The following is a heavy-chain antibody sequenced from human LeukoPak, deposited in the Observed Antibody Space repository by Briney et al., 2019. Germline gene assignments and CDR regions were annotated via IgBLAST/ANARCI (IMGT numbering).Heavy chain of an antibody. V-gene: IGHV3-21*01. D-gene: IGHD2-2*01. CDR1: GFTFSSYS. Sequence: PGGSLRLSCAASGFTFSSYSMNWVRQAPGKGLEWVSSISSSSSYIYYADSVKGRFTISRDNAKNSLYLQMNSLRAEDTAVYYCARDKLAVGPAAEYFDYWGQGTLVTVSS. J-gene: IGHJ4*02. CDR3: ARDKLAVGPAAEYFDY. CDR2: ISSSSSYI.